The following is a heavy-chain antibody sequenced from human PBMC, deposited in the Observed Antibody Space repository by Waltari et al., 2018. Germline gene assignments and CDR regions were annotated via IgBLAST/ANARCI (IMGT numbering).Heavy chain of an antibody. CDR1: GGSISSGSYY. V-gene: IGHV4-61*02. CDR2: IYASGRT. CDR3: ASNVYCSGGSCYAY. Sequence: QVQLQESGPGLVKPSQTLSLTCTVSGGSISSGSYYWSWIRQPAGKGLEWIGRIYASGRTNYNPSLKSRVTISVDTSKNQFSLKLTSVTAADTAVYYCASNVYCSGGSCYAYWGQGTLVTVSS. D-gene: IGHD2-15*01. J-gene: IGHJ4*02.